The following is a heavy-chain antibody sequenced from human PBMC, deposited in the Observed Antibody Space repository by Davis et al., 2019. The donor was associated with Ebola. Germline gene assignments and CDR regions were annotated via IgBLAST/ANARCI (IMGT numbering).Heavy chain of an antibody. D-gene: IGHD6-19*01. V-gene: IGHV3-33*01. CDR1: GFTFSSYG. CDR3: ARAEGYSSGWSDY. Sequence: GGSLRLSCAASGFTFSSYGMHWVRQAPGKGLEWVAVIWYDGSNKYYADSVKGRFTISRGNSKNTLYLQMNSLRAEDTAVYYCARAEGYSSGWSDYWGQGTLVTVSS. J-gene: IGHJ4*02. CDR2: IWYDGSNK.